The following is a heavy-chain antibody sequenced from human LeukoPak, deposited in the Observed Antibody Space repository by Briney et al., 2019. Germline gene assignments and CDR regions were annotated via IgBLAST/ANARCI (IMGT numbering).Heavy chain of an antibody. Sequence: GESLKISCKGSGYSFTSYWIGWVRQMPGKGLEWMGIIYPGDSDTRYSPSFQGQVTISADKSISTAYLQWSSLKASDTAMYYCAREKYSSSWPGTGGYWYFDLWGRGTLVTVSS. D-gene: IGHD6-13*01. CDR3: AREKYSSSWPGTGGYWYFDL. V-gene: IGHV5-51*01. CDR1: GYSFTSYW. J-gene: IGHJ2*01. CDR2: IYPGDSDT.